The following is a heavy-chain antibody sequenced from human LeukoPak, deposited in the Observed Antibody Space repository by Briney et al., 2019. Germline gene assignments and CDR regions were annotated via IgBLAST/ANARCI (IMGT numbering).Heavy chain of an antibody. V-gene: IGHV3-74*01. CDR2: INSDGTST. Sequence: GGPLRLSCAASGFTFSSYWMHWVRHAPGKGLVWVSRINSDGTSTSYADSVKGRFTISRDNAKNTLYLQMNSLRAEDTAVYYCARDMYTGYYFDYWGQGTLVTASS. CDR3: ARDMYTGYYFDY. CDR1: GFTFSSYW. J-gene: IGHJ4*02. D-gene: IGHD1-1*01.